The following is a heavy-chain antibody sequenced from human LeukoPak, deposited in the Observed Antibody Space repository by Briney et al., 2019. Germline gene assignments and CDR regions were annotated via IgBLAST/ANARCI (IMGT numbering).Heavy chain of an antibody. V-gene: IGHV1-2*02. Sequence: EASVKVSCKASGYTFTGYYMHWVRQAPGQGLEWMGWINPNSGGTNYAQKFQGRVTMTRDTSISTAYMELSRLRSDDTAVYYCAGGSWLETYYFAYWGQGTLVTVSS. CDR3: AGGSWLETYYFAY. D-gene: IGHD3-9*01. CDR1: GYTFTGYY. CDR2: INPNSGGT. J-gene: IGHJ4*02.